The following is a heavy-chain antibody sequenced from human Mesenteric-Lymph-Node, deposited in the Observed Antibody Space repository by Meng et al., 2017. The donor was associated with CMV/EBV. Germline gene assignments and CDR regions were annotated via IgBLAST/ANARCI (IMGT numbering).Heavy chain of an antibody. Sequence: GESLKISCEASGFTFTNFAMAWVRQAPGKGLEWVSGIGISDGSTYYADSVRGRFTISRDNSKNTLFLQMNSLRAEDTAVYYCARTNTYYYDSSGLLFGAPWGQGTLVTVSS. CDR3: ARTNTYYYDSSGLLFGAP. CDR2: IGISDGST. J-gene: IGHJ5*02. CDR1: GFTFTNFA. V-gene: IGHV3-23*01. D-gene: IGHD3-22*01.